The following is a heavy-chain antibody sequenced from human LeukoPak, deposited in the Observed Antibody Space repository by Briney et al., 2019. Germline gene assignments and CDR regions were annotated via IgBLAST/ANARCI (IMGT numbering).Heavy chain of an antibody. J-gene: IGHJ4*02. V-gene: IGHV1-69*06. CDR3: ARGPSSGYWSAEYYFDY. D-gene: IGHD3-22*01. CDR2: IIPIFGTA. Sequence: ASVKVSCKASGGTFSSYAISWVRQAPGQGLEWMGGIIPIFGTANYAQKFQGRVTITADKSTSTAYMELSSLRSEDTAVYYCARGPSSGYWSAEYYFDYWGQGTLVTVSS. CDR1: GGTFSSYA.